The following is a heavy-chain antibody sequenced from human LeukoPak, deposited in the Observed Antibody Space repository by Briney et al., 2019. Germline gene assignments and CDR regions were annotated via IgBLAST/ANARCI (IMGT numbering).Heavy chain of an antibody. CDR2: INDSGDST. CDR3: ATAYCSSTSCPT. D-gene: IGHD2-2*01. V-gene: IGHV3-23*01. Sequence: GGSLRLSCAASGFTFSIYAMSWVRQAPGKGLEGVSSINDSGDSTYYADSVKGRLTISRDNSKNTLYLLMNNLRAEDTAIFYCATAYCSSTSCPTWGQGTLVTVSS. CDR1: GFTFSIYA. J-gene: IGHJ5*02.